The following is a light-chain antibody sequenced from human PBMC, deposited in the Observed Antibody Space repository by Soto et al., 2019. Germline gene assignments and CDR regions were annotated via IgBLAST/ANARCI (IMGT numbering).Light chain of an antibody. V-gene: IGLV2-14*01. CDR3: SSYTTGSTLYV. CDR2: EVS. J-gene: IGLJ1*01. Sequence: QSALTQPASVSVSPGQSITISCTGSSNDIGAYKYVSWYQQYPGKAPKLIIFEVSNRPSGVSNRFSGSKSGNTASLTIAGLQAEDEADYHCSSYTTGSTLYVFGGGTKGTVL. CDR1: SNDIGAYKY.